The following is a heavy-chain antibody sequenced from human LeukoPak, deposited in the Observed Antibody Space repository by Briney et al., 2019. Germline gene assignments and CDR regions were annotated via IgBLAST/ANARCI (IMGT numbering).Heavy chain of an antibody. CDR1: GGSIRSSSYY. CDR3: ARNASDIAVPGASIFDY. V-gene: IGHV4-39*01. CDR2: IYYSGST. J-gene: IGHJ4*02. D-gene: IGHD6-19*01. Sequence: SETLSLTCTVSGGSIRSSSYYCGWIHQTPGEGLEWIGSIYYSGSTHYNPSRKSRVTISVDTSTNQLSLKWSSVTAADTALYYCARNASDIAVPGASIFDYWGQGTLVTVSS.